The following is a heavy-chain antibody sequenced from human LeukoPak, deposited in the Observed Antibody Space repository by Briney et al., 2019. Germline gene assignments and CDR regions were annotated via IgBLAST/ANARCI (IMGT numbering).Heavy chain of an antibody. CDR2: ITASGGST. CDR1: GFSFSSYA. CDR3: AKLVLFSGTTGDLNY. Sequence: PGGSLRLSCAASGFSFSSYAMSWVRLAPGKGLEWVSTITASGGSTYYADSVKGRFTISRGNSKNTLYLQINSLRAEDTAVYYCAKLVLFSGTTGDLNYWGQGTLVTVSS. D-gene: IGHD1-1*01. V-gene: IGHV3-23*01. J-gene: IGHJ4*02.